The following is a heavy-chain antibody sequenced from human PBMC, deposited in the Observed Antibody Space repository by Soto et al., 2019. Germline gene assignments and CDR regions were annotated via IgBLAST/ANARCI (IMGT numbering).Heavy chain of an antibody. J-gene: IGHJ4*02. D-gene: IGHD3-10*01. CDR1: GGSISSSSYY. CDR3: ASLLFGELLPHD. V-gene: IGHV4-39*01. CDR2: NYYSGST. Sequence: QLQLQESGPGLVKPSETLSLTCTVSGGSISSSSYYWGWIRQPPGKGLEWIGSNYYSGSTYYTPCITSRVPLSLDKSKNQVSLLRSAVTAEDPAVYDCASLLFGELLPHDWGQGPLVPVSS.